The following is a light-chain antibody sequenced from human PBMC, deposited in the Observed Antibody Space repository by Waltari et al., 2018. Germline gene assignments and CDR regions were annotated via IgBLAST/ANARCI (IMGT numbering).Light chain of an antibody. J-gene: IGKJ4*01. V-gene: IGKV3-20*01. CDR1: QSVSTTY. Sequence: EIVLPQSPGTLSLSPGERATLSCRASQSVSTTYIAWYQQKVGQAPRLLIYGASSRATGIPHRFSGSGSGTDFTLTISELEPEDFAVYYCKQYGYSPLTFGGGTKVEIK. CDR2: GAS. CDR3: KQYGYSPLT.